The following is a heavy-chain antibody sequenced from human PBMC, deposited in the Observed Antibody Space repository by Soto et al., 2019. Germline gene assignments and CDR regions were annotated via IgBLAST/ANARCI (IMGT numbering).Heavy chain of an antibody. D-gene: IGHD2-2*01. V-gene: IGHV3-23*01. CDR2: ISGSGGST. J-gene: IGHJ1*01. CDR1: GFTFSSYA. CDR3: AKSSQLLLAEYFQH. Sequence: GGSLRLSCAASGFTFSSYAMSWVRQAPGKGLEWVPAISGSGGSTYYADSVKGRFTISRDNSKNTLYLQMNSLRAEDTAVYYCAKSSQLLLAEYFQHWGQGTLVTVSS.